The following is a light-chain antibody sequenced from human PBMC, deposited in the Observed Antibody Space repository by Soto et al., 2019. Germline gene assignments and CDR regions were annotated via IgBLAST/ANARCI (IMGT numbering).Light chain of an antibody. CDR1: QSVSSY. J-gene: IGKJ5*01. CDR3: QQRSNWPIT. CDR2: DAS. Sequence: EIVLTQSPATLSLSPGDSATLCCRASQSVSSYLAWYQQKPGQAPRLLIYDASNRATGIPARFSGSGSGTDFTLTISSLEPEDFAVYYCQQRSNWPITFGQGTRLEIK. V-gene: IGKV3-11*01.